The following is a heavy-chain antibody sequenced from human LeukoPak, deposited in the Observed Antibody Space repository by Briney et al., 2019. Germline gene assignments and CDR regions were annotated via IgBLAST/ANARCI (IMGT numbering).Heavy chain of an antibody. V-gene: IGHV3-15*01. CDR2: IKSKTDGGTT. Sequence: PGGSLRLSCAASGFTFSNAWMSWVRQAPGKGLEWVGRIKSKTDGGTTDYAAPVKGKFTISRDDSKNTLYLQMNSLKTEDTAVYYCTSPKRDGDYYYYGMDVWGKGTTVTVSS. D-gene: IGHD4-17*01. CDR3: TSPKRDGDYYYYGMDV. J-gene: IGHJ6*04. CDR1: GFTFSNAW.